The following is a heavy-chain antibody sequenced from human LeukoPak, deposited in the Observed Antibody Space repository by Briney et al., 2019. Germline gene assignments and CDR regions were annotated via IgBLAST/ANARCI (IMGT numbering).Heavy chain of an antibody. CDR3: ARDFELGDFQH. D-gene: IGHD7-27*01. J-gene: IGHJ1*01. Sequence: PGGSLRLSCAASGFTFSNHWMHWVRQAPGEGLVWVSRVSPDGSTTKNADSVKGRFTISRDNSKNTLYLQMNSLRAEDTAVYYCARDFELGDFQHWGQGTLVTVSS. CDR2: VSPDGSTT. CDR1: GFTFSNHW. V-gene: IGHV3-74*03.